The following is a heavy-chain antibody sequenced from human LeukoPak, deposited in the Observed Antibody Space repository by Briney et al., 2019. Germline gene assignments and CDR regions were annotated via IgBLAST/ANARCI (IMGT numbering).Heavy chain of an antibody. CDR3: AKDRGTGAYCSSSSCSDGSDI. V-gene: IGHV3-74*01. D-gene: IGHD2-15*01. CDR2: INTDGSST. Sequence: GSLRLSCAASGFTFSSYWMHWVRQAPGKGLVWVSRINTDGSSTSYADSVKGRFTISRDNAKKTLYLQMNSLRAEDMGLYYCAKDRGTGAYCSSSSCSDGSDIWGQGTMVTVSS. J-gene: IGHJ3*02. CDR1: GFTFSSYW.